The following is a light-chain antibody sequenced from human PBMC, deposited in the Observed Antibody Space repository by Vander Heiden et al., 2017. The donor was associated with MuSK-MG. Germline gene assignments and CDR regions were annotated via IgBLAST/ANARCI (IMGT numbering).Light chain of an antibody. CDR1: QSVLYTSNNKNY. V-gene: IGKV4-1*01. CDR2: LAS. Sequence: DIVMTQSPDSLGVSLGERATINCKSSQSVLYTSNNKNYLAWYQQKPGQPPKLLIYLASTRQSGVPERFSGSGSGTDFTLTINNLQAEDLAVYSCQQYYSPPFTFGPGTTVEIK. J-gene: IGKJ3*01. CDR3: QQYYSPPFT.